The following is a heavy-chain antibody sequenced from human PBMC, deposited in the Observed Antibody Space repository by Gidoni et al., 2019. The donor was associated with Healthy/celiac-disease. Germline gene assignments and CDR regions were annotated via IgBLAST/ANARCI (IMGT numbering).Heavy chain of an antibody. V-gene: IGHV3-9*01. Sequence: EVQLVESGGGLVQPGRSLRLSCAASGFTVEDYAMHWVRQAPGKGLEWVSGISWNSGSIGYADSVKGRFTISRDNAKNSLHLQMNSLRAEDTALYYCAKDAHYDILTGYPGYWGQGTLVTVSS. CDR2: ISWNSGSI. CDR1: GFTVEDYA. D-gene: IGHD3-9*01. CDR3: AKDAHYDILTGYPGY. J-gene: IGHJ4*02.